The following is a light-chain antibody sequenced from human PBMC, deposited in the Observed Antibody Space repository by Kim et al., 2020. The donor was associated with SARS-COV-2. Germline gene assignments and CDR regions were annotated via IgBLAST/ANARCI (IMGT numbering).Light chain of an antibody. CDR3: STWDDSLIGVV. CDR1: NSNIGSKT. Sequence: ELTQPPAASGTPGQRVYISCSGSNSNIGSKTVNWYQHVPGTAPRLLIYRNNERPSGVPDRFSGSKSGTSASLAISGLQSDDEADYYCSTWDDSLIGVVFGGGTKLTVL. V-gene: IGLV1-44*01. CDR2: RNN. J-gene: IGLJ3*02.